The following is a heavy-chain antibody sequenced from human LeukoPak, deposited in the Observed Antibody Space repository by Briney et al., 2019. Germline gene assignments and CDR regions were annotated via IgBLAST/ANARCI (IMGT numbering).Heavy chain of an antibody. J-gene: IGHJ6*04. CDR1: GGSFSGYY. CDR3: ARGFGYSYGSRYYYYGMGV. V-gene: IGHV4-34*01. D-gene: IGHD5-18*01. CDR2: INHSGST. Sequence: SETLSLTCAVYGGSFSGYYWSWLRQPPGKGLEWIGEINHSGSTNYNPSLKSRVTISVDTSKNQFSLKLSSVTAADTAVYYCARGFGYSYGSRYYYYGMGVWGKGTTVTVSS.